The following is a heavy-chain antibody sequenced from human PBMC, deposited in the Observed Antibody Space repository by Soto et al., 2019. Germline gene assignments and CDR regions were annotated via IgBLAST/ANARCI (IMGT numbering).Heavy chain of an antibody. CDR1: GYTFGDHG. V-gene: IGHV1-18*04. J-gene: IGHJ4*02. D-gene: IGHD3-16*02. CDR2: ISAYNGNT. Sequence: QIQLVQSGAEVKKPGASVKVSCKTSGYTFGDHGLSWVRQAPGQGLEWVGWISAYNGNTEYAQKFQGRVTMTTDKSTSPAYMELSGLTSDDTAVYCCAKDRPRLTQNLVDVYWGQGSLVTVSS. CDR3: AKDRPRLTQNLVDVY.